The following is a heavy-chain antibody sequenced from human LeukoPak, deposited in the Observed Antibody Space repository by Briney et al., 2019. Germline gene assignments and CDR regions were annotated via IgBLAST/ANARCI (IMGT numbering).Heavy chain of an antibody. V-gene: IGHV4-4*07. D-gene: IGHD3-22*01. J-gene: IGHJ2*01. CDR3: ARLLGSSGYAGDWYFDL. Sequence: SETLSLTRSVSGASVTRYYWSWIRQPVGKGLEWFGRIYTNGTVNYNPSLKSRVTMSRETSKNQFSLKLTSVTAADTAVYYCARLLGSSGYAGDWYFDLWGRGILVTVSS. CDR1: GASVTRYY. CDR2: IYTNGTV.